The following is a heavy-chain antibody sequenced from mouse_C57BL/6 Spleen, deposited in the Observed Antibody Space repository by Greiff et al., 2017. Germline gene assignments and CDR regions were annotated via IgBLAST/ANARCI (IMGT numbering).Heavy chain of an antibody. J-gene: IGHJ1*03. Sequence: EVQLQQSGPELVKPGASVKISCKASGYTFTDYYMNWVKQSHGKSLEWIGDINPNNGGTSYNQKFKGKATLTVDKSSSTAYMELRSLTSEDSAVYYCARSPYYYGSLWYFEVWGTGTTVTVSS. CDR3: ARSPYYYGSLWYFEV. CDR1: GYTFTDYY. D-gene: IGHD1-1*01. V-gene: IGHV1-26*01. CDR2: INPNNGGT.